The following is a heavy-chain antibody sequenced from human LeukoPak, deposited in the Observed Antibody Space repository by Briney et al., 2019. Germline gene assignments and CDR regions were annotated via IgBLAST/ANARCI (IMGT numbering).Heavy chain of an antibody. CDR2: ISAYNGNT. Sequence: ASVKVSCKASGYTFTSYGISWVRQASGQGLEWMGWISAYNGNTNYAQKLQGRVTMTTDTSTSTAYMELRSLRSDDTAVYYCARGDYDFWSGYLDYWGQGTLVTVSS. D-gene: IGHD3-3*01. CDR3: ARGDYDFWSGYLDY. J-gene: IGHJ4*02. V-gene: IGHV1-18*01. CDR1: GYTFTSYG.